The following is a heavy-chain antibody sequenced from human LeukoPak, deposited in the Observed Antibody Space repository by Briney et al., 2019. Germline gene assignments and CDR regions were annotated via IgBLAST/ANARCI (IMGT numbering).Heavy chain of an antibody. Sequence: PGGSLRLSCAASGFTFDDYAMHWVRQAPGKGLEWVSGISWNSGSIGYADSVKGRFTISRDNAKNSLYLQMNSLGAEDTALYYCAKAVGSILVYGMDVWGQGTTVTVSS. CDR1: GFTFDDYA. D-gene: IGHD3-3*01. CDR2: ISWNSGSI. J-gene: IGHJ6*02. CDR3: AKAVGSILVYGMDV. V-gene: IGHV3-9*01.